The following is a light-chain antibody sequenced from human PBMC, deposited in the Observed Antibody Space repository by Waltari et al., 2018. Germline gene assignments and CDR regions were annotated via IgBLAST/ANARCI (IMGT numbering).Light chain of an antibody. CDR3: QQYYSTPRT. Sequence: DIVMTQSPDSLAVSLGERATINCKSSQSVLYSSNNKNYLAWYQQKPGQRPKLLIYWASTRESGVPDRFSGSGSGTDFTPTISSLQAEDVAVYYCQQYYSTPRTFGQGTKVEIK. CDR2: WAS. CDR1: QSVLYSSNNKNY. V-gene: IGKV4-1*01. J-gene: IGKJ1*01.